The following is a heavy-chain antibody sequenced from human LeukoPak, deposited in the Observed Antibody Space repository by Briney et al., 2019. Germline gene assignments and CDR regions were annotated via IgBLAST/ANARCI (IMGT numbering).Heavy chain of an antibody. CDR2: ISGSGGST. J-gene: IGHJ4*02. V-gene: IGHV3-23*01. D-gene: IGHD6-25*01. CDR1: GFSFSSYA. CDR3: AKLGYSSGGGNYFDY. Sequence: GGSLRLSCAASGFSFSSYAMSWVRQAPGKGLEWISAISGSGGSTYYADSVKGRFTISRDNSKNTLYLQMNSLRAEDTAVYYCAKLGYSSGGGNYFDYWGQGTLVTVSS.